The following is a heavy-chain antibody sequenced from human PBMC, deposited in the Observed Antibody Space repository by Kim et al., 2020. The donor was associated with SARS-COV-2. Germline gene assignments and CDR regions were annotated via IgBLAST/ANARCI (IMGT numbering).Heavy chain of an antibody. CDR2: ISYDGSNK. D-gene: IGHD5-12*01. Sequence: GGSLRLSCAASGFTFSNYAMHWVRQAPGKGLEWVAVISYDGSNKYYADSVKGRFTISRDNSKNTLYLQINSLRTEDTAVYYCATARYSGYDYSPFDSLGQGTLVTVSS. CDR1: GFTFSNYA. J-gene: IGHJ4*02. V-gene: IGHV3-30*04. CDR3: ATARYSGYDYSPFDS.